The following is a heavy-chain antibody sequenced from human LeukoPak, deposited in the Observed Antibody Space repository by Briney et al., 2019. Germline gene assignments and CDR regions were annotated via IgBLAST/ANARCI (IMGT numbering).Heavy chain of an antibody. CDR3: ARHRIAVAAFDY. D-gene: IGHD6-19*01. Sequence: PSETLSLTCAVYGGSFSGYYWSWIRQPPGKGLEWIGEINHSGSTNYNPSLKSRVTISVDTSKNQFSLKLSSVTAADTAVYYCARHRIAVAAFDYWGQGTLVTVSS. CDR2: INHSGST. V-gene: IGHV4-34*01. J-gene: IGHJ4*02. CDR1: GGSFSGYY.